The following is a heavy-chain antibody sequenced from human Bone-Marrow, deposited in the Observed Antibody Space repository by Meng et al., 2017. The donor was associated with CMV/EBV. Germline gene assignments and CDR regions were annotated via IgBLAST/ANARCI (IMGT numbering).Heavy chain of an antibody. CDR1: GFTFRDYY. CDR2: ISSSGSTI. V-gene: IGHV3-11*04. J-gene: IGHJ4*02. CDR3: ARDGGNYDGFFYY. D-gene: IGHD3-3*01. Sequence: GESLKISCAASGFTFRDYYMSWIRQAPGKGLEWVSYISSSGSTIYYADSVKGRFTISRDNAKNSLYLQMNSLRAEDTAVYYCARDGGNYDGFFYYWGQGTLVTISS.